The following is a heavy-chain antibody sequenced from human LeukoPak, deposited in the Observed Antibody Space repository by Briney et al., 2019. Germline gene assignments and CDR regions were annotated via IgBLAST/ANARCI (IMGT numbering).Heavy chain of an antibody. J-gene: IGHJ4*02. CDR3: ARVSSGWHGFNY. V-gene: IGHV1-2*06. CDR1: GYTFTDYH. Sequence: ASVKVSCKASGYTFTDYHIHWVRQAPGQGLEWMGRINPNSGDTNYAQMFQGRVTMIRDTSLRTAYMELSRLRSDDTAVYYCARVSSGWHGFNYWGPGTLVTVSS. D-gene: IGHD6-19*01. CDR2: INPNSGDT.